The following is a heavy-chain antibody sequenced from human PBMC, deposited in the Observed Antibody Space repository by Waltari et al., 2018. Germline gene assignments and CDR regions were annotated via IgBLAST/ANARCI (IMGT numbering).Heavy chain of an antibody. CDR2: IYHSGST. CDR1: GYSISSGYS. CDR3: ARVAYYYDSSGYSYYFDY. Sequence: QVQLQESGPGLGKPSETLSLTCAVTGYSISSGYSWGWMRQPHGQGLEWIGSIYHSGSTYYNPSLKSLVTISVDTSKNQFSLKLSSVTAADTAVYYCARVAYYYDSSGYSYYFDYWGQGTLVTVSS. J-gene: IGHJ4*02. D-gene: IGHD3-22*01. V-gene: IGHV4-38-2*01.